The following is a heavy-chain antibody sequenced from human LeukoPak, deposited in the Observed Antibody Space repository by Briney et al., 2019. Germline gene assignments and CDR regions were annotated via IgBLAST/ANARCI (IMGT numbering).Heavy chain of an antibody. V-gene: IGHV4-34*01. Sequence: SETLSLTCAVYGGSFSGYYWSWIRQPPGKGLEWIGEINHSGSTNYNPSLKSRVTISVDTSKNQFSLKLSSVTAADTAVYYCARRYYYDSSGYYYGGWFDPWGQGTLVTVSP. J-gene: IGHJ5*02. D-gene: IGHD3-22*01. CDR2: INHSGST. CDR3: ARRYYYDSSGYYYGGWFDP. CDR1: GGSFSGYY.